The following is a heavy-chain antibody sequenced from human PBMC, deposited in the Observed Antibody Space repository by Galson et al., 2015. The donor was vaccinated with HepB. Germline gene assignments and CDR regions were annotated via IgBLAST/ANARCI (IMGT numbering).Heavy chain of an antibody. V-gene: IGHV1-2*02. CDR3: ARARVDTGSPVAGFDY. CDR1: GYTFTGYY. CDR2: INPTSGAT. D-gene: IGHD2-2*01. J-gene: IGHJ4*02. Sequence: SVKVSCKASGYTFTGYYMHWVRQAPGQGLEWMGWINPTSGATNYAQKFQGRVTMTRDTSISTAYMELSRLRSDDTAVYYCARARVDTGSPVAGFDYWGQGTLVTVSP.